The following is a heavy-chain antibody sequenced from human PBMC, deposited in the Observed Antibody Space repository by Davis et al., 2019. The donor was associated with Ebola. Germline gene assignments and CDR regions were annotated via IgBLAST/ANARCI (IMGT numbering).Heavy chain of an antibody. J-gene: IGHJ3*02. CDR3: ARTQGTMVRGVIGDAFDI. V-gene: IGHV3-21*01. Sequence: PGGSLRLSCAASGFTFSSYSMNWVRQAPGKGLEWVSSISSSSSYIYYADSVKGRFTISRDNAKNSLYLQMNSLRAEDTAVYYCARTQGTMVRGVIGDAFDIWGQGTMVTVSS. CDR2: ISSSSSYI. D-gene: IGHD3-10*01. CDR1: GFTFSSYS.